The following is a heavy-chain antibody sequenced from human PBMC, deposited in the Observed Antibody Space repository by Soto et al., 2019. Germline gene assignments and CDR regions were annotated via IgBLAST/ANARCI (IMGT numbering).Heavy chain of an antibody. CDR3: ARGEHHYGSGSYYPPGY. J-gene: IGHJ4*02. CDR1: GGSMSSGDYY. V-gene: IGHV4-30-4*01. CDR2: IYYSGST. D-gene: IGHD3-10*01. Sequence: SETLSLTCTVSGGSMSSGDYYWSWIRQPPGKGLEWIGYIYYSGSTYYNPSLKSRVTISVDTSKNQFSLKLSSVTAADTAVYYCARGEHHYGSGSYYPPGYWGQGTLVTVSS.